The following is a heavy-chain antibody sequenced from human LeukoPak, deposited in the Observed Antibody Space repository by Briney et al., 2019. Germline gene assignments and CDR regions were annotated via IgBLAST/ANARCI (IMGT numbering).Heavy chain of an antibody. D-gene: IGHD3-10*01. V-gene: IGHV3-66*01. CDR3: ARDNYGSGSYYPFEY. CDR2: IYSGANT. Sequence: GGSLRLSCAASGLTVSSNYMSWVRQAPGKGLEWVSVIYSGANTYYTDSVKGRFTISRDNSKNTLYLQMNSLRAEDTAVYYCARDNYGSGSYYPFEYWGQGTLVTVSS. J-gene: IGHJ4*02. CDR1: GLTVSSNY.